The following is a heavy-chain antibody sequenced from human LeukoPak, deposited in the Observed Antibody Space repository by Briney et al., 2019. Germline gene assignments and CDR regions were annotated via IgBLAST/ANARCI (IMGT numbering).Heavy chain of an antibody. D-gene: IGHD3-10*01. CDR2: IKQDGCEK. V-gene: IGHV3-7*01. CDR1: GFTFSTYW. J-gene: IGHJ4*02. CDR3: SREDYFGSGSPAY. Sequence: PGGSLRLSCAASGFTFSTYWMSWVRQAPGKGLEWVANIKQDGCEKHYVGSVKGRFTISRDNTNNSLFLQMDSLRAEDTAFYYCSREDYFGSGSPAYWGQGTLVTVSS.